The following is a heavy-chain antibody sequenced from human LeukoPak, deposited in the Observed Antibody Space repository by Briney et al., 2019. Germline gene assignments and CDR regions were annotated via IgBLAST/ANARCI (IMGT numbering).Heavy chain of an antibody. J-gene: IGHJ5*02. Sequence: QAGGSLRLSCAASGFTVSSNYMSWVRQAPGKGLEWVSVIYSGGSTYYADSVKGRFTISRDNSKNTLYLQMNSLRAEDTAVYYCASYCSGGSCSRFDPWGQGTLVTASS. V-gene: IGHV3-53*01. CDR2: IYSGGST. CDR3: ASYCSGGSCSRFDP. D-gene: IGHD2-15*01. CDR1: GFTVSSNY.